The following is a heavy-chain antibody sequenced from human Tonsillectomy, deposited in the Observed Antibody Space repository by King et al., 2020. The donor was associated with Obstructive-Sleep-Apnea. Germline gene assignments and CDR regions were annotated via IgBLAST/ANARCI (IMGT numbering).Heavy chain of an antibody. CDR2: ICHSGSA. D-gene: IGHD3-22*01. Sequence: QLQESGPGLMKPSGTLSLTCAVSGGSISSSNCWSWVRQPPGKGLEWIGEICHSGSANYNPSLKSRVTISVDESKNQFSLKVTSVTAADTAVYYCARVYDSSGYFPSEFDYWGQGTLVTVSS. CDR3: ARVYDSSGYFPSEFDY. J-gene: IGHJ4*02. V-gene: IGHV4-4*02. CDR1: GGSISSSNC.